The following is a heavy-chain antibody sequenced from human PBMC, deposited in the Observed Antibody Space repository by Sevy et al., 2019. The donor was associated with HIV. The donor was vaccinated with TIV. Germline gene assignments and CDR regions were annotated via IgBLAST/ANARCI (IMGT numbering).Heavy chain of an antibody. V-gene: IGHV3-33*01. CDR1: GFTFSSYG. J-gene: IGHJ6*02. CDR3: ARDGPAKVSVVVPADYYYGMDV. CDR2: IWYDGSNK. Sequence: GGSLRLSCAASGFTFSSYGMHWVRQAPGKGLEWVAVIWYDGSNKYYADSVKGRFTISRDNSKNTLYLQMNSLRAEDTAVYYCARDGPAKVSVVVPADYYYGMDVWGHGTTVTVSS. D-gene: IGHD2-2*01.